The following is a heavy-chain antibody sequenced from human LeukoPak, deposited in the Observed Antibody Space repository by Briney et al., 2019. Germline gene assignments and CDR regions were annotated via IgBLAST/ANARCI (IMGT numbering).Heavy chain of an antibody. V-gene: IGHV4-61*02. CDR2: IYTSGST. Sequence: SETLSLTCTVSGGSISSGSYYWSWIRQPAGKGLEWIGRIYTSGSTNYNPSLKSRVTISVDTSKNQFSLKLSSVTAADTAVYYCARADGGWYYFDYWGQGSLVPVSS. J-gene: IGHJ4*02. CDR1: GGSISSGSYY. D-gene: IGHD2-15*01. CDR3: ARADGGWYYFDY.